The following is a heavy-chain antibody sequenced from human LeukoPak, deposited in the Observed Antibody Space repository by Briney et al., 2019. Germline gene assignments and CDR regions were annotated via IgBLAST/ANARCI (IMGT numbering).Heavy chain of an antibody. CDR3: ARTAPTYYYDSSGDYFDY. Sequence: SETLSLTCAVYGGSFSGYSWNWIRQPPVKGLEWIGEIDHSGGTNYNPSLKSRVTISVDTSKNQFSLKLSSVTAADTAVYYCARTAPTYYYDSSGDYFDYWGQGTLVTVSS. CDR1: GGSFSGYS. CDR2: IDHSGGT. J-gene: IGHJ4*02. V-gene: IGHV4-34*01. D-gene: IGHD3-22*01.